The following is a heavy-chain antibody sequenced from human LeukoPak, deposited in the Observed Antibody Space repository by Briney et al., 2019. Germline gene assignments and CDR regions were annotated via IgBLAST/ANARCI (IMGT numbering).Heavy chain of an antibody. D-gene: IGHD1-1*01. CDR2: IYPPDSDT. CDR1: GYSFTSHW. V-gene: IGHV5-51*01. CDR3: ARLASEGTFDS. J-gene: IGHJ4*02. Sequence: GESLKISCKGSGYSFTSHWIAWVRQRPGKGLGGMGVIYPPDSDTRYSPSFQGQVPISAAKSISTAYLQWSSLKASDTAMYYCARLASEGTFDSWGQGTLVTVSS.